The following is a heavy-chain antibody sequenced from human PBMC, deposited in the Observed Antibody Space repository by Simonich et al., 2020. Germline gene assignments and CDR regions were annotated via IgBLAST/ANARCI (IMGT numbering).Heavy chain of an antibody. CDR2: ISASNGTT. CDR1: GYTFTSYG. V-gene: IGHV1-18*01. Sequence: QVQLVQSGAEVKKPGASVKVSCKASGYTFTSYGISWVRQAPGQGLEWMGWISASNGTTNYAQKLQGRVTMTTDTSTSTAYMELRSLRSDDTAVYYCARASRGTWWYYYFDYWGQGTLVTVSS. D-gene: IGHD2-15*01. J-gene: IGHJ4*02. CDR3: ARASRGTWWYYYFDY.